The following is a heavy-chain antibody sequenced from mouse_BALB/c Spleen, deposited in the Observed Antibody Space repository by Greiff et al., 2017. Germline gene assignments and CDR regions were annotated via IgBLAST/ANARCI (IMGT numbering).Heavy chain of an antibody. Sequence: EVQRVESGGGLVQPGGSRKLSCAASGFTFSSFGMHWVRQAPEKGLEWVAYISSGSSTIYYADTVKGRFTISRDNPKNTLFLQMTSLRSEDTAMYYCASTVVDWYIDVWGEGTAVTVSS. J-gene: IGHJ1*01. CDR1: GFTFSSFG. CDR2: ISSGSSTI. V-gene: IGHV5-17*02. CDR3: ASTVVDWYIDV. D-gene: IGHD1-1*01.